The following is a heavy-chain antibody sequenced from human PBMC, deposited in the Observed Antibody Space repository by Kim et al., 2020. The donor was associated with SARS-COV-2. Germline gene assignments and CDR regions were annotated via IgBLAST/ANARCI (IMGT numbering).Heavy chain of an antibody. D-gene: IGHD3-10*01. CDR2: IYYIGST. Sequence: SETLSLTCTVSGGSISSSSYYWGWIRQPPGKWLEWIGSIYYIGSTYYNPSLKSRVTISVDTSKNQFSLKLSSVTAADTAVYYCARLALWFGELAYYYGMDVWGQGTTVTVSS. CDR1: GGSISSSSYY. CDR3: ARLALWFGELAYYYGMDV. V-gene: IGHV4-39*01. J-gene: IGHJ6*02.